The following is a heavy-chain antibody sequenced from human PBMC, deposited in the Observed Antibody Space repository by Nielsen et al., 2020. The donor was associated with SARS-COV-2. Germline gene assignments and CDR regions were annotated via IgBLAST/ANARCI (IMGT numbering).Heavy chain of an antibody. J-gene: IGHJ3*02. D-gene: IGHD3-3*01. CDR2: MSHDGSNK. Sequence: GESLKISCAASGFTFDDYAMHWVRQAPGKGLEWVAGMSHDGSNKYYVDSVKGRFTISRDNAKNSLYLQMNSLRAEDTALYYCAKDGDDAFDIWGQGTMVTVSS. CDR1: GFTFDDYA. V-gene: IGHV3-30-3*01. CDR3: AKDGDDAFDI.